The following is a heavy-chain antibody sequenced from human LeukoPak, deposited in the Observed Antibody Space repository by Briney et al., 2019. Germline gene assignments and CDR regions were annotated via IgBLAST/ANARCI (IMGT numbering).Heavy chain of an antibody. CDR2: VHYSGST. Sequence: PSETLSLTCTASGGSIRSTSYYWGWIRQPPGKGLEWLGSVHYSGSTYDNPSLKSRVTISVDTSKNQFSLKLISVTAADTAVYYCARRSTVAGRGRFDPWGQGTLVTVSS. CDR1: GGSIRSTSYY. J-gene: IGHJ5*02. V-gene: IGHV4-39*01. CDR3: ARRSTVAGRGRFDP. D-gene: IGHD6-19*01.